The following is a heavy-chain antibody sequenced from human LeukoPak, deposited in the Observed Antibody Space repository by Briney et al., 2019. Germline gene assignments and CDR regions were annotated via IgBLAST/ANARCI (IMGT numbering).Heavy chain of an antibody. CDR3: ARVVAAAGNYYYYMDV. D-gene: IGHD6-13*01. J-gene: IGHJ6*03. CDR1: GGSISSYY. V-gene: IGHV4-4*07. Sequence: SETLSLTCTVSGGSISSYYWSWIRQPAGKGLEWIGRIYTSGSTNYNPSLKSRVTMSVDTSKNQFSLKLSSVTAADTAVYYCARVVAAAGNYYYYMDVWGKGTTVTVS. CDR2: IYTSGST.